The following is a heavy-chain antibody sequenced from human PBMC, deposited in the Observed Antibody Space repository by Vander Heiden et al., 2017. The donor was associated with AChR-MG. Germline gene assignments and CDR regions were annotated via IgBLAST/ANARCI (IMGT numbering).Heavy chain of an antibody. Sequence: QVQLQQSGPGLVKPSQTLSLTCAISGDSVSSNSAAWNWIRQSPSRGLGCLGRTYYRSKWYNDYAVSVKSRITLSPHTSKNQFSQQLDSLTPEDTSVYYCPSIAFVDWGQGILVTVSS. V-gene: IGHV6-1*01. CDR3: PSIAFVD. D-gene: IGHD2-15*01. J-gene: IGHJ4*02. CDR2: TYYRSKWYN. CDR1: GDSVSSNSAA.